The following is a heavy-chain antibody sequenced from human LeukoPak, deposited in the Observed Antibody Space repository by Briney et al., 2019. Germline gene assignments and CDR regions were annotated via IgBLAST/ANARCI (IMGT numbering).Heavy chain of an antibody. Sequence: PGGSLRLSCTGSGFIFGDYAMNWVRQAPGKGLEWVSSISSSSSYIYYADSVKGRFTISRDNAKNSLYLQMNSLRAEDTAVYYCARDSSGYYDDFDYWGQGTLVTVSS. CDR3: ARDSSGYYDDFDY. CDR1: GFIFGDYA. CDR2: ISSSSSYI. D-gene: IGHD3-22*01. J-gene: IGHJ4*02. V-gene: IGHV3-21*01.